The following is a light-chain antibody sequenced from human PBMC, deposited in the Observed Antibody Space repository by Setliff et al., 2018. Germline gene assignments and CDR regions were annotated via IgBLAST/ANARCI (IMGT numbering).Light chain of an antibody. CDR2: QVN. Sequence: QSVLTQPASVSGSPGQSITISCTGSSSDVETYNIVSWYQQHPGKAPKILIYQVNQRPSGVSDRFSGSKSGNTVPLTISGLQAEDEADYYCLSYAGSGTYVFGSGTKVTVL. CDR1: SSDVETYNI. V-gene: IGLV2-23*02. J-gene: IGLJ1*01. CDR3: LSYAGSGTYV.